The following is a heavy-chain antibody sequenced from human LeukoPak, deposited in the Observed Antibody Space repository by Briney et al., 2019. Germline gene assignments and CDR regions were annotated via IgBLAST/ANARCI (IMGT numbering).Heavy chain of an antibody. J-gene: IGHJ4*02. Sequence: PGGSLRLSCAASGFTFSSYGMHWVRQAPGKGLEWVAVISYDGSNKYYADSVKGRFTISRDNSKSTLYLQMNSLRPEDTAVYYCAKEKLPSGYSFLTDYWGQGALVTVSS. V-gene: IGHV3-30*18. CDR1: GFTFSSYG. D-gene: IGHD5-18*01. CDR2: ISYDGSNK. CDR3: AKEKLPSGYSFLTDY.